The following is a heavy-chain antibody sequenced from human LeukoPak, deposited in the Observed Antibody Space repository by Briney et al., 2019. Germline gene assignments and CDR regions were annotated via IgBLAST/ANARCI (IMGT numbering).Heavy chain of an antibody. V-gene: IGHV4-59*01. D-gene: IGHD5-24*01. J-gene: IGHJ4*02. CDR1: GDSISSYY. CDR2: IYYSGST. CDR3: ARGADGYNYRSDY. Sequence: PSETLSLTCTVSGDSISSYYWSWIRQPPGKGLQWIGYIYYSGSTNYNPSLKSRVTISVDTSKNQFSLKLSSVTAADTAFYYCARGADGYNYRSDYWGQGTLVTVSS.